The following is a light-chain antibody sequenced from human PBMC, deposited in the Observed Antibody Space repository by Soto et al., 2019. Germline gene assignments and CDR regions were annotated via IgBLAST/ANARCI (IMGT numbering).Light chain of an antibody. Sequence: ETVLTQSPGTLSLSPVAKATLSCRASQSVSSSYLAWYQQKPGQTPRLLIYGASNRATGIPDRFSGSGPGTDFTLTISSLDPEDFAMYYCQQYGSSPWTFGQGTKVDIK. CDR2: GAS. CDR3: QQYGSSPWT. V-gene: IGKV3-20*01. J-gene: IGKJ1*01. CDR1: QSVSSSY.